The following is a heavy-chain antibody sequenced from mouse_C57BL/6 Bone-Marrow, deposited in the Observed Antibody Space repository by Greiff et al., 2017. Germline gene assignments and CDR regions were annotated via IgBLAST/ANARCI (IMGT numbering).Heavy chain of an antibody. CDR1: GYSFTGYY. CDR3: ARSYYSNPWFAY. D-gene: IGHD2-5*01. J-gene: IGHJ3*01. Sequence: EVHLVESGPELVKPGASVKISCKASGYSFTGYYMNWVKQSPEKSLEWIGEINPSTGGTTYNQKFKAKATLTVDKSSSTAYMQLKSLTSEDSAVYYCARSYYSNPWFAYWGQGTLVTVSA. CDR2: INPSTGGT. V-gene: IGHV1-42*01.